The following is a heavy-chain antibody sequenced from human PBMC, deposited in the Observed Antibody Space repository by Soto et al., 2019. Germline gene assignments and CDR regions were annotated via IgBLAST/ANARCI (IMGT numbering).Heavy chain of an antibody. V-gene: IGHV3-30-3*01. CDR3: ARVLEGYSSSSRDYYYYGMDV. Sequence: GGSLRLSCAASGFTFSSYAMHWVRQAPGKGLEWVAVISYDGSNKYYADSGKGRFTISRDNSKNTLYLQMNSLRAEDTAVYYCARVLEGYSSSSRDYYYYGMDVWGQGTTVTVSS. CDR1: GFTFSSYA. J-gene: IGHJ6*02. D-gene: IGHD6-6*01. CDR2: ISYDGSNK.